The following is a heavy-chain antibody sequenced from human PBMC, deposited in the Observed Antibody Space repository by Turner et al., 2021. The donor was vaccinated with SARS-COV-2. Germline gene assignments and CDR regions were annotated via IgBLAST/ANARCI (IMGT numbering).Heavy chain of an antibody. Sequence: EVHLLASGGGLVPPGGSLRLSCAASGFTFSNSAMSWVRQAPGKGLEWVSTISSSGGTTYYAASVKGRFTISRDNSKNTLYLQMNSLRAGDTALYYCANVGSYFFDYWGQGTLVTVSS. CDR3: ANVGSYFFDY. V-gene: IGHV3-23*01. D-gene: IGHD3-10*01. CDR2: ISSSGGTT. CDR1: GFTFSNSA. J-gene: IGHJ4*02.